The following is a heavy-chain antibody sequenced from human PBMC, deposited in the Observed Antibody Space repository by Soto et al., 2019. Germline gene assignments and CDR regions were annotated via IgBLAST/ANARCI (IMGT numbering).Heavy chain of an antibody. CDR2: IIPIFGTA. Sequence: QVQLVQSGAEVKKPGSSVKVSCKASGGTFSSYAISWVRQAPGQGLEWMGGIIPIFGTANYAQKFQGRVTITADDSTSTAYMELSSLRSEDTAVYYCARDVTYTAMVNEGLVDWGQGTLVTVSS. D-gene: IGHD5-18*01. CDR3: ARDVTYTAMVNEGLVD. J-gene: IGHJ4*02. CDR1: GGTFSSYA. V-gene: IGHV1-69*12.